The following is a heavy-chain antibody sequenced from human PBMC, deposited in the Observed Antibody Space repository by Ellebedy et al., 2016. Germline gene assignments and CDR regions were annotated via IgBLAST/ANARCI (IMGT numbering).Heavy chain of an antibody. V-gene: IGHV3-30*04. CDR2: ISYDERSE. CDR1: GFTFSTYA. D-gene: IGHD1-1*01. Sequence: GESLKISCAVSGFTFSTYAMHWVRQVPGKGLEWVAVISYDERSEYYADSVKGRFTISRDNSKNTLYLQMNSLRAGDTAVYYCVRGRNLPDYWKNIAMDVWGQGTTVTVSS. J-gene: IGHJ6*02. CDR3: VRGRNLPDYWKNIAMDV.